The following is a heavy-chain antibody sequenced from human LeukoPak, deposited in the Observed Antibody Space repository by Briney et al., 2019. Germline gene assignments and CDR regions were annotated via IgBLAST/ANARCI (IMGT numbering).Heavy chain of an antibody. CDR2: ISSSSSAI. D-gene: IGHD3-3*01. J-gene: IGHJ4*02. Sequence: GGSLRLSCAASGFTFSSYSMNWVRQAPGKGLEWVSYISSSSSAIYYADSVKGRFTISRDNAKNSLYLQMNSLRDEDTAVYYCARAPHYYDFWSGYDTFDYWGQGTLVTVSS. V-gene: IGHV3-48*02. CDR1: GFTFSSYS. CDR3: ARAPHYYDFWSGYDTFDY.